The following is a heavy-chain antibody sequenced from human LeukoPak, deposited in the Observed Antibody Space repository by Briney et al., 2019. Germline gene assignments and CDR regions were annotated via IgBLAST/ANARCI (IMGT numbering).Heavy chain of an antibody. Sequence: GGSLRLSCAASGFTFSSYSMNWVRQAPGKGLEWVSSISSSSSYIYYADSVKGRFTISRDNSRNTVYLQMNSLRAEDTAVYYCAKHGLPLVVISAPLDYWGQGTLVTVAS. CDR3: AKHGLPLVVISAPLDY. CDR1: GFTFSSYS. J-gene: IGHJ4*02. D-gene: IGHD2-15*01. V-gene: IGHV3-21*01. CDR2: ISSSSSYI.